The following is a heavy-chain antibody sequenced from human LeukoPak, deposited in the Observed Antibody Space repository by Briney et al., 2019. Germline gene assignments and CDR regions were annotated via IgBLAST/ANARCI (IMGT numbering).Heavy chain of an antibody. CDR2: INQGGNAQ. CDR3: ARGDGGDQGYFQD. J-gene: IGHJ1*01. Sequence: GGSLRLSCVASGFTFSNFWMYWVRQAPGKGLEWVANINQGGNAQHYVDSVKGRFTISRDNAENSLNLHMNSLRADDTAVYYCARGDGGDQGYFQDWGQGTLVTVSS. V-gene: IGHV3-7*04. CDR1: GFTFSNFW. D-gene: IGHD4-23*01.